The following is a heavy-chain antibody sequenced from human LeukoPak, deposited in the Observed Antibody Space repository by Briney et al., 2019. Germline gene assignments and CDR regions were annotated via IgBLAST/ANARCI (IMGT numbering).Heavy chain of an antibody. CDR2: IYYSGST. J-gene: IGHJ3*02. V-gene: IGHV4-59*01. Sequence: SETLSLTCTVSGGSISSYYWSWIRQPPGKGLEWIGYIYYSGSTNYNPSLKSRVTISVDTSKNQFSLKLSSVTAADTAVYYCARALSPYGDYVNDAFDIWGQGTVVTVSS. D-gene: IGHD4-17*01. CDR1: GGSISSYY. CDR3: ARALSPYGDYVNDAFDI.